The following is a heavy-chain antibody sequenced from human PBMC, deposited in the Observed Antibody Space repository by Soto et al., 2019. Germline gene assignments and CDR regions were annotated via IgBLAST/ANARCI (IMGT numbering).Heavy chain of an antibody. Sequence: SETLSLTCAVSGGSINGHYWSWIRQPPGKGLEWIGYISSSGSPKYNPSLKSRVTISVDTSKNQFSLKLSSVTAADAAVYYCARGLTGNYDFWSGNDYWGQGTLVTVSS. CDR3: ARGLTGNYDFWSGNDY. J-gene: IGHJ4*02. V-gene: IGHV4-59*11. D-gene: IGHD3-3*01. CDR1: GGSINGHY. CDR2: ISSSGSP.